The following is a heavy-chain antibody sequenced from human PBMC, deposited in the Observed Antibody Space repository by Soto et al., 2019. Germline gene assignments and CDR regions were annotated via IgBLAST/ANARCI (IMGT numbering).Heavy chain of an antibody. Sequence: QLQESGPGLVKPSQTLSLTCTVSGGSISRGGYYWSWIRQHPGKVMEWIGYIYYSGSTYYNPSLKRRITISVDPSKNQFSVKLSYVTAADTAVYYCARERGGAVADYYFDLWVRGTLVIVS. CDR3: ARERGGAVADYYFDL. CDR2: IYYSGST. J-gene: IGHJ2*01. CDR1: GGSISRGGYY. V-gene: IGHV4-31*03. D-gene: IGHD6-19*01.